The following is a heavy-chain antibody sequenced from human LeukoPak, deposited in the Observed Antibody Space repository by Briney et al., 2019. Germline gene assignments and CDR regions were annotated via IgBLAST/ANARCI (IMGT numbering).Heavy chain of an antibody. CDR3: ARGGYSSGWYIDYYYMDV. Sequence: GGSLRLSCAASGFTFSDYYMSWIRQAPGKGLEWVASIKVDGSEKSYVDSVKGRFTISRDNAQKSLYLQLNSLTAEDTAVYYCARGGYSSGWYIDYYYMDVWGKGTTVTVSS. CDR1: GFTFSDYY. J-gene: IGHJ6*03. V-gene: IGHV3-7*03. D-gene: IGHD6-19*01. CDR2: IKVDGSEK.